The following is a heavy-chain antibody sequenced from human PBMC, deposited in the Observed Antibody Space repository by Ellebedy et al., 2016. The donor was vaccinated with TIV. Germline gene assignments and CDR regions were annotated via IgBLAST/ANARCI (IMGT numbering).Heavy chain of an antibody. CDR2: ISYDGSNK. J-gene: IGHJ5*02. CDR3: AKDRGVRGTTSNWFDP. V-gene: IGHV3-30*18. CDR1: GFTFSSYG. D-gene: IGHD3-10*01. Sequence: GGSLRLSXAASGFTFSSYGMHWVRQAPGKGLEWVAVISYDGSNKYYADSVKGRFTISRDNSKNTLYLQMNSLRAEDTAVYYCAKDRGVRGTTSNWFDPWGQGTLVTVSS.